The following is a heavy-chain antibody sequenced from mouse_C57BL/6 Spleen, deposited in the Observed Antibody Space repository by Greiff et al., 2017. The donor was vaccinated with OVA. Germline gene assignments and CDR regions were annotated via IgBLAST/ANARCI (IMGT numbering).Heavy chain of an antibody. CDR3: TRNRTTVVATDAMDY. D-gene: IGHD1-1*01. CDR2: LSSGGDYI. J-gene: IGHJ4*01. Sequence: EVKLMESGEGLVKPGGSLKLSCAASGFTFSSYAMSWVRQTPEKRLEWVAYLSSGGDYIYYADTVQGRFTISRDNARNTQYLQMSSLKSEDTAMYYCTRNRTTVVATDAMDYWGQGTSVTVSS. CDR1: GFTFSSYA. V-gene: IGHV5-9-1*02.